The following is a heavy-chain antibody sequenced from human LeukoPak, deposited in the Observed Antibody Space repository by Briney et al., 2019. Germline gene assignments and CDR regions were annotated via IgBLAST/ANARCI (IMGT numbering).Heavy chain of an antibody. CDR1: GYTFTGYY. D-gene: IGHD5-18*01. CDR2: INPNSGGT. J-gene: IGHJ4*02. Sequence: ASVKVSCKASGYTFTGYYMHWVRQAPGQGLEWMGWINPNSGGTNYAQKFQGRVTMTRDTSISTAYMELSRLRSDDTAVYYCANNRYSYGRSFDYWGQGTLVTVSS. CDR3: ANNRYSYGRSFDY. V-gene: IGHV1-2*02.